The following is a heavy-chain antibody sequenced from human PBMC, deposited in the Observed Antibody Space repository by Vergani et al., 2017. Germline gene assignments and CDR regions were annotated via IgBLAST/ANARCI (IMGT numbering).Heavy chain of an antibody. CDR1: GYTFTSYY. J-gene: IGHJ4*02. V-gene: IGHV1-69*01. Sequence: QVQLVQSGAEVKKPGASVKVSCKASGYTFTSYYMHWVRQAPGQGLEWMGGIIPIFGTANYAQKFQGRVTITADESTSTAYMELSSLRSEDTAVYYCAIGAFHLAAAGTRYDYWGQGTLVTVSS. CDR3: AIGAFHLAAAGTRYDY. D-gene: IGHD6-13*01. CDR2: IIPIFGTA.